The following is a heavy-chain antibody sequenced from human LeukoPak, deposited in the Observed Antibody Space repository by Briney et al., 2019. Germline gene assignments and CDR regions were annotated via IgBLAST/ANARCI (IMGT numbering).Heavy chain of an antibody. CDR1: GGSISSGSYY. J-gene: IGHJ4*02. V-gene: IGHV4-61*09. Sequence: SETLSLTCTVSGGSISSGSYYWSWIRQPAGKGLEWIGHIYTSGSTNYNPSLKSRVTISVDTSKNQFSLKLSSVTAADTAVYYCARAAYYYDSSGYYEGGFDYWGQGTLVTVSS. D-gene: IGHD3-22*01. CDR3: ARAAYYYDSSGYYEGGFDY. CDR2: IYTSGST.